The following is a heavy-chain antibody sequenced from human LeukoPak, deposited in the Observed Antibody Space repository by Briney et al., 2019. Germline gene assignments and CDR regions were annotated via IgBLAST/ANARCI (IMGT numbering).Heavy chain of an antibody. V-gene: IGHV6-1*01. CDR2: TYYGSKWNN. CDR1: GDIVSSKSD. CDR3: ARGDQSFDY. Sequence: SQTLSLTCAISGDIVSSKSDWNWIRQSPSRGLEWLGRTYYGSKWNNNYAVSVKSRITINPDTSKNQFSLQLYSVTAEDTAVYYCARGDQSFDYWGQGTLVTVSS. J-gene: IGHJ4*02. D-gene: IGHD5-24*01.